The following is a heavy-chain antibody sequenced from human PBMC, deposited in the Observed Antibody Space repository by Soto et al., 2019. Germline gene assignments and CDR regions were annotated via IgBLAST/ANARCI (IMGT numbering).Heavy chain of an antibody. CDR3: AQIGAAAGDVNYYYYGMDV. J-gene: IGHJ6*02. D-gene: IGHD6-13*01. CDR2: ISYSSSTI. CDR1: GFNFSAYS. Sequence: PRGSLRLSCAASGFNFSAYSMNWVRQAPGKGLEWVSYISYSSSTIYYADSVKGRFTISRDNAENSLYLQMNSLRDEDTAVYYCAQIGAAAGDVNYYYYGMDVWGQGTTVTVSS. V-gene: IGHV3-48*02.